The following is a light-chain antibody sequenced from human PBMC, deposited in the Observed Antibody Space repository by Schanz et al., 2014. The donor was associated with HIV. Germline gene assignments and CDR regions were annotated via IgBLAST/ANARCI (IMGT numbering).Light chain of an antibody. V-gene: IGLV2-14*03. CDR2: DVD. CDR3: NSYTTSGSLV. CDR1: SSDIGGYNY. J-gene: IGLJ3*02. Sequence: QSALTQPASVSGSPGQSITISCTGTSSDIGGYNYVSWYQQHPGKAPKLILYDVDNRPAGVSNRFSGSKSGNTASLTISGLRAEDEADYYCNSYTTSGSLVFGGGTKLTVL.